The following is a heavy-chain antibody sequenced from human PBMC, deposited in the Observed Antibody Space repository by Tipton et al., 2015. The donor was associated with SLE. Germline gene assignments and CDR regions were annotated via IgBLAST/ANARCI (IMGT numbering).Heavy chain of an antibody. CDR1: GLTFSNHA. CDR3: VARVDWYFDL. CDR2: IYSGGSVS. Sequence: SLRLSCAASGLTFSNHAMSWVSIIYSGGSVSYYGDSVKGRTTFSRDDSKNMLDLEMNSLRVDDTAVYYCVARVDWYFDLWGRGTLVTVSS. V-gene: IGHV3-23*03. D-gene: IGHD6-6*01. J-gene: IGHJ2*01.